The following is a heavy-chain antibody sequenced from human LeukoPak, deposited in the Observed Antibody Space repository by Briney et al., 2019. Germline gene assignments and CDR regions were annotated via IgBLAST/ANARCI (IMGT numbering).Heavy chain of an antibody. CDR2: IYNSGST. D-gene: IGHD3-10*01. Sequence: PSETLSLTCTVSGGSISSGGFYWSWIRQHPGKGLEWIAYIYNSGSTYYNPSLRSRVTISLDTSKNQFSLRLSSVTAADTAVYYCARPMRGADARGIYAPFEMWGQGTMVTVSS. CDR1: GGSISSGGFY. V-gene: IGHV4-31*03. CDR3: ARPMRGADARGIYAPFEM. J-gene: IGHJ3*02.